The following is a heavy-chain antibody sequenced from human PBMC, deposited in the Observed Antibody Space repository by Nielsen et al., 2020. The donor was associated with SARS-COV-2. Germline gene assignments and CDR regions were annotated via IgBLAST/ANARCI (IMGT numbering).Heavy chain of an antibody. V-gene: IGHV3-23*01. CDR3: VKWVELDFGYYYYGMDV. Sequence: GESPKISCAASGFTFDNYAMTCVPQAPGKGLEWVSVIKRSGGSTYYTDSVKGRFTISRDNSKNTLYLQMNSLRVEDTAVYYCVKWVELDFGYYYYGMDVWGQGTTVTVSS. CDR2: IKRSGGST. CDR1: GFTFDNYA. J-gene: IGHJ6*01. D-gene: IGHD1-26*01.